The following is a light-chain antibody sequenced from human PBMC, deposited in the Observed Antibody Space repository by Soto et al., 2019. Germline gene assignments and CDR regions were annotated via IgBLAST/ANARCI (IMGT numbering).Light chain of an antibody. J-gene: IGKJ1*01. CDR1: ESISSSY. CDR3: QQYGSSPPA. CDR2: GAS. V-gene: IGKV3-20*01. Sequence: EIVLTQSPGTLSLFPGERATLSCRASESISSSYLAWYQQNPGQAPRLLIYGASSRATGIPDRFSGSGSGTDFTLPISRLEPEDSAVYHCQQYGSSPPAFGQGTKVEIK.